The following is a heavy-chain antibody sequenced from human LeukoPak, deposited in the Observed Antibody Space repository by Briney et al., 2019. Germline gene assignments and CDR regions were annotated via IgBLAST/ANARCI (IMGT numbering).Heavy chain of an antibody. Sequence: SQTLSLTCTVSGGSITTGGYYWNWIRQHPGKGLEWIGYILYNGNTYYNPSLKGRVTISLDRSNNQFSLNLSSVTAADTAIYYCATAITGTSPGFDYWGQGTLVTVSS. V-gene: IGHV4-31*03. CDR3: ATAITGTSPGFDY. CDR2: ILYNGNT. J-gene: IGHJ4*02. D-gene: IGHD1-20*01. CDR1: GGSITTGGYY.